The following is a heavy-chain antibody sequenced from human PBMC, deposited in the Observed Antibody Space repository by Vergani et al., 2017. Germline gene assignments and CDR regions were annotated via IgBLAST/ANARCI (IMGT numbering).Heavy chain of an antibody. CDR3: ARFEPPRFYYMDV. CDR1: GFTVSSNY. J-gene: IGHJ6*03. V-gene: IGHV3-53*01. D-gene: IGHD1-14*01. Sequence: EVQLVESGGGLIQPGGSLRLSCAASGFTVSSNYMSWVRQAPGKGLEWVSVIYSGGSTYYADSVKGRFTISRDTSKNTLYLQMNSLRAEDTAVYYGARFEPPRFYYMDVWGKGTTVTVCS. CDR2: IYSGGST.